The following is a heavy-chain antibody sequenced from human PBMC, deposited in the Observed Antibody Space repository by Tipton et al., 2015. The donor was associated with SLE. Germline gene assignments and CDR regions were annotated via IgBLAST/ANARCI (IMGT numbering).Heavy chain of an antibody. CDR3: TRSSYDFWSGYYRHDVFDV. J-gene: IGHJ3*01. CDR2: IYYSGGT. D-gene: IGHD3-3*01. CDR1: GGSMNSNNYY. V-gene: IGHV4-39*01. Sequence: TLSLTCNVSGGSMNSNNYYWAWIRQPPGKGLEWLGNIYYSGGTYYKPSLKSRLTISVDTSKSQISLRLNSVTAADTAVYYCTRSSYDFWSGYYRHDVFDVWGQGTMVTVSS.